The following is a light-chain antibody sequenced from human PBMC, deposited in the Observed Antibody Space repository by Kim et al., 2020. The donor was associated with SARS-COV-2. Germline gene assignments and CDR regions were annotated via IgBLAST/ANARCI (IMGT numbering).Light chain of an antibody. Sequence: EVVLTQSPGTLSLSPGERATLSCRASQSVNNNYLAWYQQKPGQAPRLLIYGASSRATVIPDRFSGGGSGTDFTLTISRLEPEDFAVYYCEQYGISPRTFGQGTKLEI. J-gene: IGKJ1*01. CDR1: QSVNNNY. CDR2: GAS. CDR3: EQYGISPRT. V-gene: IGKV3-20*01.